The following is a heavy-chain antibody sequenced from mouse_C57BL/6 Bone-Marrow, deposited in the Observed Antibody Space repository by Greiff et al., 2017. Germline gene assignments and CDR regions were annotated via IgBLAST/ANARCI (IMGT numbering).Heavy chain of an antibody. Sequence: EVQLQQSGPVLVKPGASVKMSCKASGYTFTDYYMNWVKQSHGKSLEWIGVINPYNGGTSYNQKFKGKATLTVDKSSSTAYMELNSLTSEDSAVYYCASASYYDYDGRFAYWGQGTLVTVSA. J-gene: IGHJ3*01. CDR2: INPYNGGT. D-gene: IGHD2-4*01. CDR3: ASASYYDYDGRFAY. CDR1: GYTFTDYY. V-gene: IGHV1-19*01.